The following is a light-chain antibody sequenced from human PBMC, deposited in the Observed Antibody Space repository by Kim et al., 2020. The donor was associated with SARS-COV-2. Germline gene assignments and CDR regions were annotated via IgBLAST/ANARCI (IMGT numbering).Light chain of an antibody. CDR1: QSLLHSNGYNY. J-gene: IGKJ2*01. V-gene: IGKV2-28*01. Sequence: EPASIACRSSQSLLHSNGYNYLDWYLQKPGQSPQLLIYLGSNRASGVPDRFGGSGSGTDFTLKISRVEAEDVGVYYCMQALQTPYTFGQGTKLEI. CDR2: LGS. CDR3: MQALQTPYT.